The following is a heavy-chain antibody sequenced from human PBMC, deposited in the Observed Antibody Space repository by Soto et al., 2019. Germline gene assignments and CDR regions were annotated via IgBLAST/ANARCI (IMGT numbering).Heavy chain of an antibody. CDR3: ARAGSTWRYFFEY. CDR1: GGSINSYY. CDR2: VYYSGTT. Sequence: QVQLQESGPGLGKPSETLSLTCTVSGGSINSYYWSWIRQSPGKGLEWIGYVYYSGTTYYNPSLQSRVTISVDTSKKQFSLKVRSVTAADTAIYFCARAGSTWRYFFEYWGQGSLVTVSS. V-gene: IGHV4-59*01. D-gene: IGHD2-2*01. J-gene: IGHJ4*02.